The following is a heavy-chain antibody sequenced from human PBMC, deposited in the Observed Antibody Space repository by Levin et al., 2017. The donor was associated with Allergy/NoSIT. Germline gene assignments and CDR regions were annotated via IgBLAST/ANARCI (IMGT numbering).Heavy chain of an antibody. Sequence: LSLTCAASGFTFDDYAMHWVRQAPGKGLEWVSGISWNSGSIGYADSVKGRFTISRDNAKNSLYLQMNSLRAEDTALYYCAKAQYSYGHDAFDIWGQGTMVTVSS. CDR1: GFTFDDYA. D-gene: IGHD5-18*01. V-gene: IGHV3-9*01. CDR3: AKAQYSYGHDAFDI. CDR2: ISWNSGSI. J-gene: IGHJ3*02.